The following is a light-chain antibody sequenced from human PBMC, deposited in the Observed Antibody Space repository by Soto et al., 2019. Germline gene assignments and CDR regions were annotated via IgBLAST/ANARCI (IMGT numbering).Light chain of an antibody. J-gene: IGLJ1*01. CDR3: CSYAGSYSYV. CDR2: DVS. V-gene: IGLV2-11*01. CDR1: SSDVGGYNY. Sequence: QSVLTQPRSVSGSPGQSVTISCTGTSSDVGGYNYVSWYQQHPGKAPKLMIYDVSKRPSGVPDRFSGSKSGNTASLTISGLQAEDEADYYCCSYAGSYSYVFGTATNFTVL.